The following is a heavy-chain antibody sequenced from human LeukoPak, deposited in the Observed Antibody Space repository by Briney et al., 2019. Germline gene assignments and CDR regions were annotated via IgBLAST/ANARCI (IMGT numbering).Heavy chain of an antibody. Sequence: SETLSLTCTVAGGSISSSSYYWGWIRQSPGKGLEWIGRIYYSGSTYYNPSLKSRVTISVDTSKNQFSLKLSSVTAADTAVYYCASRNTYGGKFGFDYWGQEILVTVSS. CDR3: ASRNTYGGKFGFDY. CDR2: IYYSGST. V-gene: IGHV4-39*07. D-gene: IGHD4-23*01. J-gene: IGHJ4*02. CDR1: GGSISSSSYY.